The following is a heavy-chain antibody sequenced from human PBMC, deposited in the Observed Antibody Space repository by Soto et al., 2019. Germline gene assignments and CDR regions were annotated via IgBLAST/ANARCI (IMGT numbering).Heavy chain of an antibody. Sequence: QVQLQESGPGLVEPSQTLSLTCTVSGASVSSNYYSWSWIRQPPGSDLGWLGHIDNGGSTYSNPSPNSRVTVPVDATKNQFSLNLNCVNAADTAVYYCARGPSGYKVEYWGQGTLVTVS. V-gene: IGHV4-30-4*01. CDR1: GASVSSNYYS. CDR3: ARGPSGYKVEY. D-gene: IGHD1-1*01. J-gene: IGHJ4*02. CDR2: IDNGGST.